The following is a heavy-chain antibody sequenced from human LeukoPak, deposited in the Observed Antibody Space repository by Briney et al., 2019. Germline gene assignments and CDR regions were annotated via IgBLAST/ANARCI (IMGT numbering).Heavy chain of an antibody. CDR3: ARDYGDYLDY. D-gene: IGHD4-17*01. J-gene: IGHJ4*02. Sequence: ASVKVSCKASGYTFTSHDINWVRQATGQGLEWMGWINPNSGGTNYAQKFQGRVTMTRDTSISTAYMELSRLRSDDTAVYYCARDYGDYLDYWGQGTLVTVSS. CDR2: INPNSGGT. V-gene: IGHV1-2*02. CDR1: GYTFTSHD.